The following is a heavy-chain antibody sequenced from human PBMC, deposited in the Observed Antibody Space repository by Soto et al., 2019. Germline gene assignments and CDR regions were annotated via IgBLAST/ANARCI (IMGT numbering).Heavy chain of an antibody. V-gene: IGHV3-23*01. Sequence: GGSLRLSCAASGFTFSSYAMSWVRQAPGKGLEWVSAISGSGGSTYYADSVKGRFTISRDNSKNTLYLQMNSLRAEETAVYYCTKPPRESFGELLYILRDYWGQGTLVTVSS. CDR2: ISGSGGST. J-gene: IGHJ4*02. D-gene: IGHD3-10*01. CDR3: TKPPRESFGELLYILRDY. CDR1: GFTFSSYA.